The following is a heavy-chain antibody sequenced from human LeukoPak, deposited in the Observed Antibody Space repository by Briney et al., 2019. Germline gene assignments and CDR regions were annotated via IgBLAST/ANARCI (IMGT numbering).Heavy chain of an antibody. D-gene: IGHD4-17*01. CDR1: GGSISSSSYY. CDR3: ARFSNDHGVKFDY. Sequence: SSETLSLTCTVSGGSISSSSYYWGWIRQPPGKGLEWIGSIYYSGSTYYNPSLKSRVTISVDTSKNQFSLKLSSVTAADTAVYYCARFSNDHGVKFDYWGQGTLVTVSS. V-gene: IGHV4-39*07. CDR2: IYYSGST. J-gene: IGHJ4*02.